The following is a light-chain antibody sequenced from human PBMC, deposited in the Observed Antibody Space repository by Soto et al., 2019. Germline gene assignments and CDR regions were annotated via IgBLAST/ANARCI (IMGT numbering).Light chain of an antibody. V-gene: IGKV3-20*01. CDR2: GTS. J-gene: IGKJ4*01. CDR3: QQYGTSPTLT. CDR1: QTVRSSH. Sequence: IVLTQSPGTLSLSPGERATLSCRASQTVRSSHLAWYQQKSGQAPRLLMYGTSTRATGIPDRFSGIAFGTSVTLTISRLEPEDVGVYYCQQYGTSPTLTFGGGTNVEI.